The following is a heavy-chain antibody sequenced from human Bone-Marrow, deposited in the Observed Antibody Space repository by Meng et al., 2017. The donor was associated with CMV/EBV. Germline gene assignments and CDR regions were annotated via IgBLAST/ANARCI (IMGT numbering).Heavy chain of an antibody. J-gene: IGHJ3*02. CDR3: ARGYSYVDAFDI. CDR1: GYTLTELS. CDR2: FDPEDGET. D-gene: IGHD5-18*01. V-gene: IGHV1-24*01. Sequence: ASVKVSCKVSGYTLTELSMHWVRQAPGKGLEWMGGFDPEDGETIYAQKFQGRVTMTEDTSTDTAYMELSSLRSEDTDVYYCARGYSYVDAFDIWGQGTMVTVSS.